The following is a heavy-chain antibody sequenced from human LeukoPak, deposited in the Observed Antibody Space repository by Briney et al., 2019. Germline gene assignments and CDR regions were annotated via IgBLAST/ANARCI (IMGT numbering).Heavy chain of an antibody. D-gene: IGHD2-15*01. V-gene: IGHV3-23*01. CDR3: ASGFDSVVVGLYNWLDS. Sequence: GGSLRLSCAASGLTFSDYGMTWVRQGPGKGLEWVSGINGSGGGTYYADSVQGRFAISRDNPRTTLYLQMNSLRAEDTAIYYCASGFDSVVVGLYNWLDSWGQGTLVTVSS. CDR1: GLTFSDYG. CDR2: INGSGGGT. J-gene: IGHJ5*01.